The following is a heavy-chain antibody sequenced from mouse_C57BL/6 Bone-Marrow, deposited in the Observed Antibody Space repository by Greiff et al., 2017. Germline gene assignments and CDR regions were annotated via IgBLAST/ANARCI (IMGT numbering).Heavy chain of an antibody. CDR3: VRTYDSNSFAY. V-gene: IGHV10-1*01. CDR1: GFSFNTYA. J-gene: IGHJ3*01. D-gene: IGHD2-5*01. CDR2: ISSKSNNYAT. Sequence: EVKLMESGGGLVQPTGSLKLSCAASGFSFNTYAMNWVRQASGKGLEWVARISSKSNNYATYYADSVKDRFTISRDDSESMLYLQMNNLKTEDTAMYYCVRTYDSNSFAYWGQGTLVTVSA.